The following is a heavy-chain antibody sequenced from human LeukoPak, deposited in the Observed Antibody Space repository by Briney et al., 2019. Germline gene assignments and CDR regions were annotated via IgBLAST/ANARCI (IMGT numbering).Heavy chain of an antibody. CDR2: INPSGDST. CDR1: GYTFTSNH. CDR3: AKLAASETGEGS. Sequence: GASVKVSCKASGYTFTSNHIHCVRQAPGQGLEWMGVINPSGDSTSYXXKFQGRVTMTRDTSTSTVYMELSSLRSEDTAIYYCAKLAASETGEGSWGQGTLVTVSS. V-gene: IGHV1-46*01. D-gene: IGHD6-13*01. J-gene: IGHJ5*02.